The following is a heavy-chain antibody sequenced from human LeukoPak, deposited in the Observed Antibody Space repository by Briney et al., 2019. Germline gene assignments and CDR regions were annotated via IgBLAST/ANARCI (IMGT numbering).Heavy chain of an antibody. V-gene: IGHV4-34*01. J-gene: IGHJ4*02. CDR2: INHSGST. CDR3: ARGPNKYSSSWYMDY. D-gene: IGHD6-13*01. CDR1: GGSFSGYY. Sequence: ASETLSLTCAVYGGSFSGYYWSWTRHPPGKGRECIGEINHSGSTNYNPSLKSRVTISVDTSKNQFSLKLSSVTAADTAVYYCARGPNKYSSSWYMDYWGQGTLVTVSS.